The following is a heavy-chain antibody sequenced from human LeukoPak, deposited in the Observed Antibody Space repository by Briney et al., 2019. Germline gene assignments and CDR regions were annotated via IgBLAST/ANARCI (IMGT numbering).Heavy chain of an antibody. Sequence: VGSLRLSCAASGFTFSSYSMNWVRQAPGKGPEWVSSISSSSSYIYYADSVKGRFTISRDTAKNSLYLQMNSLRAEDTAVYYCARELLGYGDRDGYWGQGTLVTVSS. CDR3: ARELLGYGDRDGY. CDR1: GFTFSSYS. D-gene: IGHD4-17*01. CDR2: ISSSSSYI. V-gene: IGHV3-21*01. J-gene: IGHJ4*02.